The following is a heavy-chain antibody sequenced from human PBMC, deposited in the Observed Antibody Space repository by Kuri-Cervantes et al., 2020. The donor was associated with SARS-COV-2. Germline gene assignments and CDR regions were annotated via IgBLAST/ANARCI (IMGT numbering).Heavy chain of an antibody. CDR3: SRAYPFRGLEVISQGGAFDI. Sequence: ASVKVSCKASGYTFTGYYMHWVRQAPGQGLEWMGWINPNSGGTNYAQKFQGWVTMTRDTSISTVYMELSRLRSDDTAVYYCSRAYPFRGLEVISQGGAFDIWGQGTMVTVSS. D-gene: IGHD3-22*01. CDR1: GYTFTGYY. J-gene: IGHJ3*02. V-gene: IGHV1-2*04. CDR2: INPNSGGT.